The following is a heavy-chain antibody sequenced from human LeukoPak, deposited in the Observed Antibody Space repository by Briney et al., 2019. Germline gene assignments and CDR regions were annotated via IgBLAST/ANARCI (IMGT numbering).Heavy chain of an antibody. CDR1: GGPFSGYY. D-gene: IGHD3-3*01. J-gene: IGHJ4*02. Sequence: SETLSLTCAVYGGPFSGYYWSWIRQSPGKGLEWIGEINHSGSTNYNPSLKSRVTISVDTSKNQFSLKLSSVTVADTAVYYCARGRASYDFWSGYLFDYWGQGTLVTVSS. CDR3: ARGRASYDFWSGYLFDY. CDR2: INHSGST. V-gene: IGHV4-34*01.